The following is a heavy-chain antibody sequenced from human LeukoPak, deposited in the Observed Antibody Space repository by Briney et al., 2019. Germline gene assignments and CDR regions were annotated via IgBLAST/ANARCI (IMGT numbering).Heavy chain of an antibody. CDR1: GFTFSTYG. CDR3: ARDGTGRLYLEY. J-gene: IGHJ4*02. D-gene: IGHD3/OR15-3a*01. Sequence: GGSLRLSCAASGFTFSTYGMHWVRQAPGKGLEWVAVISYDGSDKYYADSGKGRFTISRDNSKNTLYLQMNSLRTEDTAVYYCARDGTGRLYLEYRGQGTLVTVSS. CDR2: ISYDGSDK. V-gene: IGHV3-30*03.